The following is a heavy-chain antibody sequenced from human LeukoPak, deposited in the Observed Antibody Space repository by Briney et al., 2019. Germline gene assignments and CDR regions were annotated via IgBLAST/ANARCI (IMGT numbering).Heavy chain of an antibody. Sequence: GGSLRLSCAASGFTFNNYAMNWVRQAPGKGLEWVSSISGGGETTYYADSAKGRFTISRDNSKNTLYLQMNSLRAEDTAVYYCAKDLGYCSGGSCWGQGTLVTVSS. V-gene: IGHV3-23*01. CDR2: ISGGGETT. CDR1: GFTFNNYA. CDR3: AKDLGYCSGGSC. J-gene: IGHJ4*02. D-gene: IGHD2-15*01.